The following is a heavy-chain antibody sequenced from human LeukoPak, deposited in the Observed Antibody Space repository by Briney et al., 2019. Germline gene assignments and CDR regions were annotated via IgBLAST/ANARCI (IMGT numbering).Heavy chain of an antibody. V-gene: IGHV4-4*07. CDR2: IYTGGST. CDR3: ARDGPGYSSGWVFDY. Sequence: SETLSLTCTVSGGSISSYYWSWIRQPAGKGLEWIGRIYTGGSTNYSPSLKSRVTMSVDTSKNPFSLKLSSVTAADTAVYYCARDGPGYSSGWVFDYWGQGILVTVS. D-gene: IGHD6-19*01. J-gene: IGHJ4*02. CDR1: GGSISSYY.